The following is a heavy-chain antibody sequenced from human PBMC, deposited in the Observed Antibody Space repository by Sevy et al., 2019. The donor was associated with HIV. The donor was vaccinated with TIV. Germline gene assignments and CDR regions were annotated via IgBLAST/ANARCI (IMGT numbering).Heavy chain of an antibody. Sequence: GGSLRLSCAASGLTFSTYGMHWVRQAPGKGLEWVAVISYDGNIQYYADSVKGRFTVSRDNSKNTLYLQMNSLRAGDSAVYYCAKDQGGYNYAPGYWGQGTLVTVSS. CDR1: GLTFSTYG. J-gene: IGHJ4*02. V-gene: IGHV3-30*18. CDR2: ISYDGNIQ. CDR3: AKDQGGYNYAPGY. D-gene: IGHD5-18*01.